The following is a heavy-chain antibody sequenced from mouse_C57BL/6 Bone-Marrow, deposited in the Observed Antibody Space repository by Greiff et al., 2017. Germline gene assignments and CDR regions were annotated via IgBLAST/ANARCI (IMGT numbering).Heavy chain of an antibody. CDR3: ARGDVYGCYLDN. CDR1: GYTFTNYW. V-gene: IGHV1-63*01. D-gene: IGHD2-2*01. J-gene: IGHJ2*01. CDR2: ICPGGGYT. Sequence: VQLQQSGAELVRPGTSVKMSCKASGYTFTNYWIGWAKQRPGHGLEWIGDICPGGGYTNYNEKFKGKATLTADKASSTAYMQFSSLTSEDSAIYYCARGDVYGCYLDNWGQGTTLTVSS.